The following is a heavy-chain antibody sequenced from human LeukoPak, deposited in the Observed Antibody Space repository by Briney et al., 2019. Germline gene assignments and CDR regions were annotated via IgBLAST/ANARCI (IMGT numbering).Heavy chain of an antibody. V-gene: IGHV1-18*01. CDR2: ISAYNGNT. Sequence: ASVKVSCKASSYTFTSYGISRVRQAPGQGLEWMGWISAYNGNTNYAQKLQGRVTMTTDTSTSTAYMELRSLRSDDTAVYYCARDRAGFIAVAGTVGDYWGQGTLVTVSS. J-gene: IGHJ4*02. CDR3: ARDRAGFIAVAGTVGDY. CDR1: SYTFTSYG. D-gene: IGHD6-19*01.